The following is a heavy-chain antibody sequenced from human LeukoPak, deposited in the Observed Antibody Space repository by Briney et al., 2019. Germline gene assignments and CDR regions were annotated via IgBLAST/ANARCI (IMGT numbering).Heavy chain of an antibody. J-gene: IGHJ4*02. Sequence: GGSLRLSCEGSGFTFSQAWMSWVRQAPGKGLEWVSSITPSGTYTYYADSVKGRFSISGDNAKSSLYLQMNSLGADDTAVHYCSRAEYSTSTRKHSFDRWGQGTLVTVSS. V-gene: IGHV3-21*01. CDR1: GFTFSQAW. D-gene: IGHD6-6*01. CDR3: SRAEYSTSTRKHSFDR. CDR2: ITPSGTYT.